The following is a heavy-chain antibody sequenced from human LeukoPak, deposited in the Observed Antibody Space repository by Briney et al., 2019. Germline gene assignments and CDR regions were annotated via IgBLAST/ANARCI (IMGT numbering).Heavy chain of an antibody. J-gene: IGHJ5*02. D-gene: IGHD3-10*01. V-gene: IGHV3-20*04. Sequence: GGSLRLSCAASGFTFDDYGMSWVRQAPGKGLEWVSGINWNGGSTGYADSVKGRFTISRDNAENSLYLQMNSLRADDTAFYYCARPLLYYYGSETYFWFDPWGQGTLVTVSS. CDR2: INWNGGST. CDR1: GFTFDDYG. CDR3: ARPLLYYYGSETYFWFDP.